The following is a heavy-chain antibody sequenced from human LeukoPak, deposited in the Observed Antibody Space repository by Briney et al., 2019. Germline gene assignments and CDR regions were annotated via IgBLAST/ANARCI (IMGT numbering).Heavy chain of an antibody. J-gene: IGHJ5*02. Sequence: ASVKVSCKASRYTFTSYYMHWVRQAPGQGLEWMGIINPSGGSTSYAQKFQGRVTMTRDMSTSTVYMELSSLRSEDTAVYYCAGSSSWTTGGFDPWGQGTLVTVSS. V-gene: IGHV1-46*01. CDR1: RYTFTSYY. CDR2: INPSGGST. CDR3: AGSSSWTTGGFDP. D-gene: IGHD6-13*01.